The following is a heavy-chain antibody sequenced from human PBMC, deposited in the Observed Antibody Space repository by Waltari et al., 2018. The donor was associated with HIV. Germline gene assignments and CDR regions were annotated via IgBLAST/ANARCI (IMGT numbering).Heavy chain of an antibody. J-gene: IGHJ5*02. Sequence: QVQLQESGPGLVTPSETLSLTCSVSGGAFIGYHWTWIRQPPGKGLEWIGYIYYTGRTNCNPSLKSRVTISVDTSKNQFSLRLRSVTAADTAVYYCARGLFGVGSNWFDPWGQGILVTVSS. CDR1: GGAFIGYH. V-gene: IGHV4-59*01. CDR2: IYYTGRT. D-gene: IGHD3-3*01. CDR3: ARGLFGVGSNWFDP.